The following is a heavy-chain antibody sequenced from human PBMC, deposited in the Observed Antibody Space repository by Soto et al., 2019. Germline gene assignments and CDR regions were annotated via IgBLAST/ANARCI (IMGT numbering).Heavy chain of an antibody. V-gene: IGHV4-34*01. CDR2: INHSGST. J-gene: IGHJ6*03. Sequence: SETLSLTCAVYGGSFSGYYWSWIRQPPGKGLEWIGEINHSGSTNYNPSLKSRVTISVDTSKNQFSLKLSSVTAADTAVYYCARGSRRVVINYYYYYYYMDVWGKGTTVTVSS. D-gene: IGHD3-22*01. CDR1: GGSFSGYY. CDR3: ARGSRRVVINYYYYYYYMDV.